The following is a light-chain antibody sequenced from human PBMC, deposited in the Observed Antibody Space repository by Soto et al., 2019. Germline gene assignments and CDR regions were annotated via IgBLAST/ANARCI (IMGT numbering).Light chain of an antibody. V-gene: IGKV4-1*01. Sequence: DIVVTESTDSLRVSRWERTDRKCKARERGVYDSNNKNYLAWYQQKPGQPPKLLIYWASTRESGVPDRFSGTGSRTDFTLPPSSLQAQAAAVYYCQQYYSIPKTFGQGTKVDNK. CDR1: ERGVYDSNNKNY. CDR3: QQYYSIPKT. CDR2: WAS. J-gene: IGKJ1*01.